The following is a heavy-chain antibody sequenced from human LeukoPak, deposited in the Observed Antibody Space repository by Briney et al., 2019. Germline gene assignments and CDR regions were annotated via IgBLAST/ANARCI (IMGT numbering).Heavy chain of an antibody. V-gene: IGHV3-21*04. D-gene: IGHD2-8*02. CDR2: ISSSSSYI. CDR1: GFTFSSYS. J-gene: IGHJ5*02. Sequence: GGSLRLSCAASGFTFSSYSMNWVRQAPGKGLEWVSSISSSSSYIYYADSVKGRFTISRDNAKNSLYLQMNSLRAEDTAIYYCATYRQVLLPFEAWGQGTLVTVSS. CDR3: ATYRQVLLPFEA.